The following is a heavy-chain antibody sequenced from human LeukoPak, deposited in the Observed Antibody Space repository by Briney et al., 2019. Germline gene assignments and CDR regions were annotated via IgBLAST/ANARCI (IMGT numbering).Heavy chain of an antibody. CDR2: IYPSDSDT. D-gene: IGHD5-12*01. V-gene: IGHV5-51*01. J-gene: IGHJ4*02. CDR3: ARGGDYGYDRIDY. CDR1: GYNFPTHW. Sequence: GESLKISCQASGYNFPTHWIGWVRQMPGKGLEWMGIIYPSDSDTRYSPSLQGQVTISADKSTNTVYLQWSSVKASDSAIYYCARGGDYGYDRIDYWGQGTQVTVSS.